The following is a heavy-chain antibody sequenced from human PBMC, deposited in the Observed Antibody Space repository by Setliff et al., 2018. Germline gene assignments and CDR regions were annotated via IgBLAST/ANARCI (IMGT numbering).Heavy chain of an antibody. CDR2: IRSKSDSYAT. CDR1: GFTFSGSA. D-gene: IGHD6-13*01. V-gene: IGHV3-73*01. CDR3: AAAPAGSDAFDM. Sequence: GGSLRLSCAASGFTFSGSAMYWVRQASGKGLEWVGRIRSKSDSYATIYAASVRGRFTISRDDSKNAAYLQMNSLKTEDTAVYYCAAAPAGSDAFDMWGQGTMVTVSS. J-gene: IGHJ3*02.